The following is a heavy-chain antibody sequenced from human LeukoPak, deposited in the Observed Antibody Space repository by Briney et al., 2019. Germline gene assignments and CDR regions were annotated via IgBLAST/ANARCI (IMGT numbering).Heavy chain of an antibody. CDR3: VKRFYSSGWYGDY. CDR2: ISSNGGST. D-gene: IGHD6-19*01. J-gene: IGHJ4*02. Sequence: PGRSLRLSCAASGFTFSSYAMHCVRQAPGKGLEYVSAISSNGGSTYYADSVKGRFTISRDNSKNTLYLQMSSLRAEDTAVYYCVKRFYSSGWYGDYWGQGTLVTVSS. V-gene: IGHV3-64D*06. CDR1: GFTFSSYA.